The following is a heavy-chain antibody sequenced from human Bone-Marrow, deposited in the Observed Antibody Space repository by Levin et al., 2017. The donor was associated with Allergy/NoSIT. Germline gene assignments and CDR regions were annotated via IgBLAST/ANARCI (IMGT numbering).Heavy chain of an antibody. V-gene: IGHV1-8*01. CDR3: ARVALSNYDYVWGSYRFIYDANYYYGMDV. CDR2: MNPNSGNT. Sequence: GESLKISCKASGYTFTSYDINWVRQATGQGLEWMGWMNPNSGNTGYAQKFQGRVTMTRNTSISTAYMELSSLRSEDTAVYYCARVALSNYDYVWGSYRFIYDANYYYGMDVWGQGTTVTVSS. J-gene: IGHJ6*02. CDR1: GYTFTSYD. D-gene: IGHD3-16*02.